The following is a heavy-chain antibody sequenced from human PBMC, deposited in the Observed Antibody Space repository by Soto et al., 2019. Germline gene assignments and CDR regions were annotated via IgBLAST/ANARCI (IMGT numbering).Heavy chain of an antibody. J-gene: IGHJ2*01. CDR2: ISYDGSDK. V-gene: IGHV3-30*03. CDR3: ASAPVAGTTRYFDL. D-gene: IGHD6-19*01. CDR1: GFTFSSYG. Sequence: GGSLRLSCAGSGFTFSSYGMHWVRQAPGKGLEWVAVISYDGSDKYYGDSVKGRFTISRDDSKNTLYLQMNSLRVEDTVIYYCASAPVAGTTRYFDLWGRGTLVTVSS.